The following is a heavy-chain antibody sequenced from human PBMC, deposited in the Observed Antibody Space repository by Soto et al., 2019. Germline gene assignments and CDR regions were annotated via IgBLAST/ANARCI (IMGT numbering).Heavy chain of an antibody. CDR2: IIPIFGTA. V-gene: IGHV1-69*01. CDR1: GGTFSSYA. D-gene: IGHD3-22*01. Sequence: QVQLVQSGAEVKKPGSSVKVSCKASGGTFSSYAISWVRQAPGQGLEWLGWIIPIFGTANSAQKFQGRFKITADESTSTAYMELSSLSSEDTAVYYWARDADYDSSCCCDYWGQGSLVTVSS. CDR3: ARDADYDSSCCCDY. J-gene: IGHJ4*02.